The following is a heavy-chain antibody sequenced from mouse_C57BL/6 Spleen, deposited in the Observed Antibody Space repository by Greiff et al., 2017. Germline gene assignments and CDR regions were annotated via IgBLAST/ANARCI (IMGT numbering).Heavy chain of an antibody. CDR1: GFTFSSYA. V-gene: IGHV5-4*01. J-gene: IGHJ4*01. CDR3: ARAGYGRRGAMDY. Sequence: EVQVVESGGGLVKPGGSLKLSCAASGFTFSSYAMSWVRQTPEKRLEWVATISDGGSYTYYPDNVKGRFPISRDKAKNNLYLQMSHRKSEDTARYYGARAGYGRRGAMDYWGQGTSGTVSA. D-gene: IGHD1-1*01. CDR2: ISDGGSYT.